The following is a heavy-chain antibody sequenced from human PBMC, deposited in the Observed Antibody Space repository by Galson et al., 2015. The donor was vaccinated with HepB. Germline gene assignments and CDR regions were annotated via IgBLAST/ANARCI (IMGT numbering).Heavy chain of an antibody. CDR3: AKDRGRYCSSTSCSIYYYMDV. CDR1: GFTFSSYA. CDR2: ISGSGGST. J-gene: IGHJ6*03. Sequence: SLRLSCAASGFTFSSYAMSWVRQAPGKGLEWVSAISGSGGSTYYADSAKGRFTISRDNSKNTLYLQMNSLRAEDTAVYYCAKDRGRYCSSTSCSIYYYMDVWGKGTTVTVSS. V-gene: IGHV3-23*01. D-gene: IGHD2-2*01.